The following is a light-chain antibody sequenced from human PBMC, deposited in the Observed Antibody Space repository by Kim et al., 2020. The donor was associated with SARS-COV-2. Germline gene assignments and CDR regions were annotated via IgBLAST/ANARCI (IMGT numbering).Light chain of an antibody. V-gene: IGLV3-1*01. CDR1: KLGDKY. Sequence: GSPGKTASITGSGDKLGDKYACWYQQKPGQSPVLVIYQDSKRPSGIPERFSGSNSGNTATLTISGTQAMDEADYYCQAWDSSTVVFGGGTQLTVL. J-gene: IGLJ2*01. CDR2: QDS. CDR3: QAWDSSTVV.